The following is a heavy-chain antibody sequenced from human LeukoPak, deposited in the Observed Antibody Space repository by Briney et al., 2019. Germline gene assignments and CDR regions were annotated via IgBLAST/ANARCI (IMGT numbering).Heavy chain of an antibody. CDR2: INANSGVT. CDR1: GYTFTGYY. V-gene: IGHV1-2*02. Sequence: ASVKVSCKASGYTFTGYYMHCVPEAPGQGLEWVGYINANSGVTNYAQKFQGRVTMTRDTYISTAYMELSRLRSDDTAVYYCARANSGSYSIWPSEDFDIWGQGTMVTVSS. D-gene: IGHD1-26*01. CDR3: ARANSGSYSIWPSEDFDI. J-gene: IGHJ3*02.